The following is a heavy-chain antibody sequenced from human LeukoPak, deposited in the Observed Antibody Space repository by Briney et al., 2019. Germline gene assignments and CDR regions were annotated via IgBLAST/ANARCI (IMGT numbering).Heavy chain of an antibody. J-gene: IGHJ4*02. CDR2: ITSSGDGT. CDR1: GFTFSIYA. CDR3: AKDRPNYYGSNGHYYRRDGDY. D-gene: IGHD3-22*01. Sequence: GSLRLSCAASGFTFSIYAMSWVRQAPGKGLQRVSSITSSGDGTYYADSVKGRFTISRDNSENTLYLQMNSLRVEDTAVYFCAKDRPNYYGSNGHYYRRDGDYWGQGTLVTVSS. V-gene: IGHV3-23*01.